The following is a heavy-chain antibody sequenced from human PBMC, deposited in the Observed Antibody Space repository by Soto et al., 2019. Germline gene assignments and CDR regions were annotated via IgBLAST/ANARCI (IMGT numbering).Heavy chain of an antibody. D-gene: IGHD6-25*01. V-gene: IGHV3-23*01. CDR2: ISGTGGTT. CDR3: AKFFVETGGSSGWPWSFHF. CDR1: GFTFSSHA. Sequence: EVQLLESGGGLVQPGGSLRLSCAASGFTFSSHAMSWVRQAPGKGLEWVSAISGTGGTTYYADSVKGRFTISRDNSRNTLHLQMNSLRAEDTAIYYCAKFFVETGGSSGWPWSFHFWGQGTLVTVSS. J-gene: IGHJ4*02.